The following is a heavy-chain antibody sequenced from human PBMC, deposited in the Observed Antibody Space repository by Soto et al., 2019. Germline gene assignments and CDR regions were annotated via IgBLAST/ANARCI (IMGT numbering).Heavy chain of an antibody. J-gene: IGHJ2*01. CDR1: GFTFSSYA. Sequence: ESVGGVVQPGRSLRLSCAASGFTFSSYAMHWVRQAPGKGLEWVAVISYDGSNKYYADSVKGRFTISRDNSKNTLYLQMNSLRAEDTAVYYCAREYYYDSSGYYLPWYFDLWGRGTLVTVSS. V-gene: IGHV3-30-3*01. CDR2: ISYDGSNK. CDR3: AREYYYDSSGYYLPWYFDL. D-gene: IGHD3-22*01.